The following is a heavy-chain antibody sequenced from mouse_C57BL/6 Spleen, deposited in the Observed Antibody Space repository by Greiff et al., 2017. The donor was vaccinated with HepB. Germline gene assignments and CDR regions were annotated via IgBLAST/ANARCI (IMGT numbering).Heavy chain of an antibody. CDR3: TREDYYGLYFDV. J-gene: IGHJ1*03. CDR1: GYSITSGYY. CDR2: ISYDGSN. D-gene: IGHD1-2*01. V-gene: IGHV3-6*01. Sequence: ESGPGLVKPSQSLSLTCSVTGYSITSGYYWNWIRQFPGNKLEWMGYISYDGSNNYNPSLKNRISITRDTSKNQFFLKLNSVTTEDTATYYCTREDYYGLYFDVWGTGTTVTVSS.